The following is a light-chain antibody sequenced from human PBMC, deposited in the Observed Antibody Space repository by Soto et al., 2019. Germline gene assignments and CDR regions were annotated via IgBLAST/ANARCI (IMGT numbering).Light chain of an antibody. CDR2: SVS. Sequence: ENVLTQSPATLSLSPGERITLSCRASQSVTNSFFAWYQHKPGQGPRLLIYSVSSRATGIPDRFSGSGSGTDFTLTISRLEPEDFVVYYCQQDSSLPHTFGQGTKLEVK. V-gene: IGKV3-20*01. CDR3: QQDSSLPHT. CDR1: QSVTNSF. J-gene: IGKJ2*01.